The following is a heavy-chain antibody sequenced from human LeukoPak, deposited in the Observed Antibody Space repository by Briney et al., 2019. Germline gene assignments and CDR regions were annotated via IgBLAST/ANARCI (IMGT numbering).Heavy chain of an antibody. D-gene: IGHD5-18*01. J-gene: IGHJ4*02. CDR1: GFTFDDYA. CDR3: AKDMGAGYSYGYTRTFDY. Sequence: PGRSLRLSCAASGFTFDDYAMHWVRQAPGMGLEWVSGISWNSGSIGYADSVKGRFTISRDNAKNSLYLQMNSLRAEDTALYYCAKDMGAGYSYGYTRTFDYWGQGTLVTVSS. CDR2: ISWNSGSI. V-gene: IGHV3-9*01.